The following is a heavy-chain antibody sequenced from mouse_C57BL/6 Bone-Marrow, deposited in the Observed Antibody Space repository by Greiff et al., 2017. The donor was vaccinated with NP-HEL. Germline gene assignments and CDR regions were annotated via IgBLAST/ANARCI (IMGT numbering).Heavy chain of an antibody. CDR2: INPDSSTI. D-gene: IGHD2-4*01. V-gene: IGHV4-1*01. CDR3: AGSYDYDAAMDY. CDR1: GIAFSRYW. Sequence: EVKLLESGGGLVQPGGSLKLSCAASGIAFSRYWMSWVRRAPGKGLEWIGEINPDSSTINYAPSLKDKFIFSRDNAKNTLYLQMSKVRSEYTALYYCAGSYDYDAAMDYWGQGTSVTVSS. J-gene: IGHJ4*01.